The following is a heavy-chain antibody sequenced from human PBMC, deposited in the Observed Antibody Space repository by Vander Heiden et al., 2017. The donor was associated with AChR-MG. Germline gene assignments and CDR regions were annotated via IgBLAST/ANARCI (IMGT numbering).Heavy chain of an antibody. V-gene: IGHV3-48*03. CDR3: AIESSAAGHFFDY. CDR2: ISSSGSKI. J-gene: IGHJ4*02. Sequence: VQLVESGGGLVQPGGSLRLSCTASGFTFSSYEMNWVRQAPGKGLEWVSYISSSGSKIYYADAVKGRFTISRDNAKNSLYLQMKRMRAEDTAVYYCAIESSAAGHFFDYWGWGSLVALSS. CDR1: GFTFSSYE. D-gene: IGHD6-13*01.